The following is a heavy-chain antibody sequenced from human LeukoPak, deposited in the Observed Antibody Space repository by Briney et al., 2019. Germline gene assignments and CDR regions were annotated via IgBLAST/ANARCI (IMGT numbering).Heavy chain of an antibody. CDR3: AREYGGFDY. CDR1: GFIFSSYS. Sequence: GGSLRLSCAAPGFIFSSYSKNWVRQAPGKGLEWVSSISSSSSYIDYADSVKGRFTISRDNAKNSLYLQMNSLRAEDTAVYYCAREYGGFDYWGQGTLVAVSS. V-gene: IGHV3-21*01. D-gene: IGHD4-23*01. J-gene: IGHJ4*02. CDR2: ISSSSSYI.